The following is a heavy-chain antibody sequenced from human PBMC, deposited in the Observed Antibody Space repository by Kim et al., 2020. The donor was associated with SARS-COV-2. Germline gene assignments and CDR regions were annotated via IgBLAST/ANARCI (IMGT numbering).Heavy chain of an antibody. J-gene: IGHJ6*02. CDR2: IWYDGSNK. Sequence: GGSLRLSCAASGFTFSSYGMHWVRQAPGKGLEWVAVIWYDGSNKYYADSVKGRFTISRDNSKNTLYLQMNSLRAEDTAVYYCVKAAGAAGRYYYYGMDVWGQGTTVTVSS. CDR3: VKAAGAAGRYYYYGMDV. CDR1: GFTFSSYG. V-gene: IGHV3-33*06. D-gene: IGHD6-13*01.